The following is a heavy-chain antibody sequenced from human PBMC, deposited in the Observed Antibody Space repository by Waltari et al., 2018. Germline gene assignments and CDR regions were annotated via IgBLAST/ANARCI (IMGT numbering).Heavy chain of an antibody. CDR3: ARLVSWNDGDAFDI. CDR2: IYYSGST. Sequence: QVQLQESGPGLVKPSETLSLTCTVSGGSISSYYWSWIRQPPGKGLEWIGYIYYSGSTNYNPSLKSRVTISVDTSKNQFSLKLSSVTAADTAVYYCARLVSWNDGDAFDIWGQGTMVTVSS. CDR1: GGSISSYY. V-gene: IGHV4-59*08. D-gene: IGHD1-1*01. J-gene: IGHJ3*02.